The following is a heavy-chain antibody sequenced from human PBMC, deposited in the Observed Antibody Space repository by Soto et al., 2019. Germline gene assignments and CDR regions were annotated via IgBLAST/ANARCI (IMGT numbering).Heavy chain of an antibody. D-gene: IGHD3-10*01. CDR3: ARDQELRGTGWDYYYMDV. V-gene: IGHV3-7*01. J-gene: IGHJ6*03. Sequence: GGSLRLSCAASGFTFSAYWMTWLRQAPGKGLDWVATINQDESEKYYVDSVKGRFTISRDNAKNLVYLQMNSLRAEDTAVYYCARDQELRGTGWDYYYMDVWGKGTTVTVSS. CDR1: GFTFSAYW. CDR2: INQDESEK.